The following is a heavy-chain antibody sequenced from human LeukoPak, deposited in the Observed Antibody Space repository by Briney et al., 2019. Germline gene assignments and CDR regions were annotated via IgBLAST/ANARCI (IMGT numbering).Heavy chain of an antibody. CDR1: GGSISSGGYS. V-gene: IGHV4-39*07. CDR3: TREIYPYYGSGSFYYFDY. CDR2: IYYSGST. J-gene: IGHJ4*02. Sequence: PSETLSLTCAVSGGSISSGGYSWSWIRQPPGKGLEWIGSIYYSGSTYYNPSLKSRVTISVDTSKNQFSLKLSSVTAADTAVYYCTREIYPYYGSGSFYYFDYWGQGTLVTVSS. D-gene: IGHD3-10*01.